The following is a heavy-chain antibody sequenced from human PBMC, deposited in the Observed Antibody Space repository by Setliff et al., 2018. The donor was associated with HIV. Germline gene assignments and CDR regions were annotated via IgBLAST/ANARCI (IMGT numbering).Heavy chain of an antibody. V-gene: IGHV1-3*01. CDR3: ARPYSGHAPYYYGMDV. J-gene: IGHJ6*02. CDR1: GYTFTTYA. Sequence: ASVKVSCKASGYTFTTYAMHWVRQAPGQSLEWMGWINAGNGNTKYSQKFQGRVTITRDTSASTVYMELSSLRSEDTAVYYCARPYSGHAPYYYGMDVWGPETLLVTVSS. CDR2: INAGNGNT. D-gene: IGHD5-12*01.